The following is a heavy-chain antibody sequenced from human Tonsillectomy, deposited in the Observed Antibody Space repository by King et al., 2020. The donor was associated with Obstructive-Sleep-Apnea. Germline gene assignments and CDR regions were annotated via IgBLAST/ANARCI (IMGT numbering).Heavy chain of an antibody. CDR1: GCTFDDYA. Sequence: VQLVESGGGLVQPGRSLRLSCAASGCTFDDYAMHWVRLAPGKGLEWVSVFSWNSVSIGYADSVKGRFTISRDNAKNSLYLQMNSLRAEDTALYYCAKGNYGDYESSFDYWGQGTLVTVSS. CDR2: FSWNSVSI. D-gene: IGHD4-17*01. CDR3: AKGNYGDYESSFDY. J-gene: IGHJ4*02. V-gene: IGHV3-9*01.